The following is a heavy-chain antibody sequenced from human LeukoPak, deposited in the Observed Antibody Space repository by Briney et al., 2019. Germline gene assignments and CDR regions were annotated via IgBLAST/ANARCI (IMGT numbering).Heavy chain of an antibody. Sequence: PSETLSLTCAVYGGSFSGYYWSWIRQPPGKGLEWIGEINHSGSTNYNPSLKSRVTISVDTSKNQFSLKLSSVTAAGTAVYYCARGLLYYDFWSGYLGYFDYWGRGTLVTVSS. V-gene: IGHV4-34*01. CDR2: INHSGST. CDR1: GGSFSGYY. J-gene: IGHJ4*02. CDR3: ARGLLYYDFWSGYLGYFDY. D-gene: IGHD3-3*01.